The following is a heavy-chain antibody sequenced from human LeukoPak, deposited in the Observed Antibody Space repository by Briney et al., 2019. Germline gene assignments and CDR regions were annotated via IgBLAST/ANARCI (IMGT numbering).Heavy chain of an antibody. D-gene: IGHD2-2*02. CDR1: GFTFSSYA. CDR2: ISYDGSNK. Sequence: GGSLRLSCAASGFTFSSYAMYWVRQAPGKGLEWVAVISYDGSNKYYADSVKGRFTISRDNSKNTLYLQMNSLRAEDTAVYYCARSDIPDYYYGMDVWGQGTTVTVSS. J-gene: IGHJ6*02. V-gene: IGHV3-30-3*01. CDR3: ARSDIPDYYYGMDV.